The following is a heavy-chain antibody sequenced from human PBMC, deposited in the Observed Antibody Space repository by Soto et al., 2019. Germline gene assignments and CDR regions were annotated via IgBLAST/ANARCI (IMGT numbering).Heavy chain of an antibody. CDR3: ARDLVRGVIKLYYYGMDV. V-gene: IGHV6-1*01. CDR2: TYYRSKWYN. CDR1: GDSLSSNSAA. D-gene: IGHD3-10*01. J-gene: IGHJ6*02. Sequence: PXQTLSLTCAISGDSLSSNSAAWNWIRQSPSRGLEWLGRTYYRSKWYNDYAVSVKSRITINPDTSKNQFSLQLNSVTPEDTAVYYCARDLVRGVIKLYYYGMDVWGQGTTVTGSS.